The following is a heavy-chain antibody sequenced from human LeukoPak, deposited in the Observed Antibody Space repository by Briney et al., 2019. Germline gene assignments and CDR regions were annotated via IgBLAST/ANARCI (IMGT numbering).Heavy chain of an antibody. CDR2: ISGSGGST. V-gene: IGHV3-23*01. Sequence: GSLRLSCAASGFTFSSYAMSWVRQAPGKGLEWVSAISGSGGSTYYADSVKGRFTISRDNSKNTLYLQMNSLRVEDTAVYYCARDGDDTSGYFSPFDYWGQGTLVTVSS. CDR1: GFTFSSYA. J-gene: IGHJ4*02. CDR3: ARDGDDTSGYFSPFDY. D-gene: IGHD3-22*01.